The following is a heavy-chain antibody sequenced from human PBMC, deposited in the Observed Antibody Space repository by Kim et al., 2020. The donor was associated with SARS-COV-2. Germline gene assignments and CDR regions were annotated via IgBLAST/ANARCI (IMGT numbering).Heavy chain of an antibody. J-gene: IGHJ6*02. Sequence: GGSLRLSCAASGFTFSSYAMSWVRQAPGKGLEWVSAISGSGGSTYYADSVKGRFTISRDNSKNTLYLQMNSLRAEDTAVYYCAKRGRITMVRVLPVGYYYYGMDVWGHGTTVTVSS. CDR1: GFTFSSYA. D-gene: IGHD3-10*01. V-gene: IGHV3-23*01. CDR2: ISGSGGST. CDR3: AKRGRITMVRVLPVGYYYYGMDV.